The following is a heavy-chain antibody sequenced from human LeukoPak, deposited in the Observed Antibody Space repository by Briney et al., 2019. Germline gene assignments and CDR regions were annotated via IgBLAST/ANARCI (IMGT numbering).Heavy chain of an antibody. CDR1: GGSISSGGYY. V-gene: IGHV4-31*03. Sequence: PSETLSLTCTVSGGSISSGGYYWSWIRQHPGKGLEWIGYIYGSGSTYYNPSLKSRVTISVDTSKNQFSLKLTSVTAADTAIYYCARDLGYFDWSQSYSNWSQGTMVTVSS. CDR2: IYGSGST. J-gene: IGHJ3*01. CDR3: ARDLGYFDWSQSYSN. D-gene: IGHD3-9*01.